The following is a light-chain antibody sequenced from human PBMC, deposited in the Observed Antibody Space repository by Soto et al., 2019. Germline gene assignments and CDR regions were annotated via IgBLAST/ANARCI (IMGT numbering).Light chain of an antibody. Sequence: EMVLTQSPGTLSLSPGERATLSCRASQSVSSSYLAWYQQKPGQAPRLLIYGASSRATGIPDRFSGSGSGTDFTLTISRLEPEDSAVYYCQQYGSSPWTFGQGTKVEIK. J-gene: IGKJ1*01. CDR1: QSVSSSY. CDR3: QQYGSSPWT. V-gene: IGKV3-20*01. CDR2: GAS.